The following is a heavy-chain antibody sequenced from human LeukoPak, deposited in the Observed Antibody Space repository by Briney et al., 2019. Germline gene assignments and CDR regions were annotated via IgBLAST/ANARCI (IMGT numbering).Heavy chain of an antibody. CDR2: IYYRGNT. CDR1: GGSISDSNYY. D-gene: IGHD6-19*01. Sequence: PSETLSLTCTVSGGSISDSNYYWGWIRQPPGRGLEWIGNIYYRGNTFYNPSLKSRVTISVDTSKNQFSLKLSSVTAADTAVYYCARDGSSGWRSWFDPWGQGTLVTVSS. CDR3: ARDGSSGWRSWFDP. J-gene: IGHJ5*02. V-gene: IGHV4-39*07.